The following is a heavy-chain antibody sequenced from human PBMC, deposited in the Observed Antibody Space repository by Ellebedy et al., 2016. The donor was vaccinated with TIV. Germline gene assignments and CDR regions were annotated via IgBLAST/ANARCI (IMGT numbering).Heavy chain of an antibody. D-gene: IGHD1-26*01. CDR3: ARDRVGGSYPYGMDV. J-gene: IGHJ6*02. CDR1: GYTFTSYY. V-gene: IGHV1-46*01. Sequence: ASVKVSCKASGYTFTSYYMHWVRQAPGQGLEWMGIINPSGGSTSYAQKFQGRVTMTRDTSTSTVYMELSSLRSEDTAVYYCARDRVGGSYPYGMDVWGQGTTVTVSS. CDR2: INPSGGST.